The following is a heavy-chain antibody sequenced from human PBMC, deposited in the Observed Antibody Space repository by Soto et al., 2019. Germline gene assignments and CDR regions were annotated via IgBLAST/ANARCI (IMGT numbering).Heavy chain of an antibody. J-gene: IGHJ4*02. CDR2: IYSGGST. D-gene: IGHD1-26*01. CDR3: APGPWVGATPLDY. V-gene: IGHV3-66*01. CDR1: GFTVSSNY. Sequence: EVQLVESGGGLVQPGGSLRLSCAASGFTVSSNYMSWVRQAPGKGLEWVSVIYSGGSTYYADSVKGRFTISRDNSKNTRYIQMNSVRAEDTAVYYCAPGPWVGATPLDYWGQGTLVTVSS.